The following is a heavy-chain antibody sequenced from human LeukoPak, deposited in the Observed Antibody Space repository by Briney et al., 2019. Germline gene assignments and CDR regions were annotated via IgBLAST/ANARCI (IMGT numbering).Heavy chain of an antibody. CDR3: AREKSGYCSGGSCHPPYFDY. CDR1: GFTFSSYS. Sequence: GGSLRLSCAASGFTFSSYSMNWVRQAPGKGLEWVSSISSSSSYIYYADSVKGRFTISRDNAKNSLYLQMNSLRAEDTAVYYCAREKSGYCSGGSCHPPYFDYWGQGTLVTVSS. D-gene: IGHD2-15*01. J-gene: IGHJ4*02. CDR2: ISSSSSYI. V-gene: IGHV3-21*01.